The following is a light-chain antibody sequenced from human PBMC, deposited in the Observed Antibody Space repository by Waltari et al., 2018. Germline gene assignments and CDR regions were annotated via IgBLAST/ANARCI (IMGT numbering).Light chain of an antibody. CDR3: QHYLRLPVT. Sequence: EIALTQSPGTLSLSVGERATVSCRASESVSRALAWYQQKPGQAPRLLIYGASTRATRIPDRFSGSGSGTDFSLTISRLEPDDFAVYYCQHYLRLPVTFGQGTTVEI. CDR2: GAS. J-gene: IGKJ1*01. CDR1: ESVSRA. V-gene: IGKV3-20*01.